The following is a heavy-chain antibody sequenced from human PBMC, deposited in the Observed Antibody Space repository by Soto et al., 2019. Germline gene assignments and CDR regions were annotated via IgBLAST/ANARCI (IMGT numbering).Heavy chain of an antibody. CDR2: IWYDGSNK. Sequence: QVQLVESGGGVVQPGRSLRLSCAASGFTFSSYGMHWVRQAPGKGLEWVAVIWYDGSNKYYADSVKGRFTISRDNSKNTLYLQMNSLRAEDTAVYYCARDGMIFGVVSWFDPWGQGTLVTVSS. J-gene: IGHJ5*02. V-gene: IGHV3-33*01. CDR1: GFTFSSYG. CDR3: ARDGMIFGVVSWFDP. D-gene: IGHD3-3*01.